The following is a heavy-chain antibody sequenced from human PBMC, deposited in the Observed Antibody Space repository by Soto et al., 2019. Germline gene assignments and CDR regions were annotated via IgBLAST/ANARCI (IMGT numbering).Heavy chain of an antibody. Sequence: SVKVSCKASGGTFSSYAISWVRQAPGQGLEWMGGIIPIFGTANYTQKFQGRVAITADKSTSTAYMELSSLRSEDTAVYYCAAGTTLDNWFDPWGQGTLVTVSS. V-gene: IGHV1-69*06. CDR3: AAGTTLDNWFDP. CDR1: GGTFSSYA. D-gene: IGHD1-7*01. J-gene: IGHJ5*02. CDR2: IIPIFGTA.